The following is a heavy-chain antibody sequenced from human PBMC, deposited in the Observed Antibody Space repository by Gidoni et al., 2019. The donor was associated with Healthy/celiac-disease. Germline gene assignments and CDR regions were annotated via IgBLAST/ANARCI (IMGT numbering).Heavy chain of an antibody. CDR2: INSDGSST. J-gene: IGHJ4*02. CDR3: ARVRGVRGAISSHYYFDY. CDR1: GFTFSSYW. V-gene: IGHV3-74*01. Sequence: EVQLVESGGGFVQPGWSLRLSCAASGFTFSSYWLNGVRQAPGKGLVWVSRINSDGSSTSYADSVKGRFTISRDNAKNTLYLQMNSLRAEDTAVYYCARVRGVRGAISSHYYFDYWGQGTLVTVSS. D-gene: IGHD3-10*01.